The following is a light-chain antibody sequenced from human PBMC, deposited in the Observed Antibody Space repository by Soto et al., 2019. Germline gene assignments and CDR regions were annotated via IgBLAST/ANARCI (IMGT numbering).Light chain of an antibody. J-gene: IGLJ1*01. Sequence: QSVLTQPASVSGSPGHSITISCTGTSSDVGGYNDVSWYQQYPGKAPKRMMYDVRNRPSGVSNRFSGSKSGNTASLTISGPQTEEEVDYYCSSYTSSIPLGNVLGTGTKVAVL. V-gene: IGLV2-14*01. CDR1: SSDVGGYND. CDR2: DVR. CDR3: SSYTSSIPLGNV.